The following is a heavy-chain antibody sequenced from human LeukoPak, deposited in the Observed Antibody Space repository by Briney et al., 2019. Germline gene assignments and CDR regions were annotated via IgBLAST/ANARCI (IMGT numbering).Heavy chain of an antibody. V-gene: IGHV3-23*01. J-gene: IGHJ4*02. D-gene: IGHD6-19*01. CDR2: ISATGSNT. CDR3: AKGLSSGWYDFDH. CDR1: GFTFGNYG. Sequence: GGSLRLSCAASGFTFGNYGIIWVRQAPGKGLQWVSFISATGSNTYYAESVKGRFTISRDNPRSTVFLRMSSLRVDDTGVYYCAKGLSSGWYDFDHWGQGTLVGVSS.